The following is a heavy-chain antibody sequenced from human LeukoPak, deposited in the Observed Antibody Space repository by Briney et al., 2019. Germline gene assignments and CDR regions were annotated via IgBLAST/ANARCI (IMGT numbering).Heavy chain of an antibody. D-gene: IGHD2-15*01. CDR3: ARDHCSGGSCYDFVDY. V-gene: IGHV1-2*06. CDR1: GYTLTGYY. J-gene: IGHJ4*02. CDR2: INPNSGGT. Sequence: ASVKVSCKASGYTLTGYYMHWVRQAPGQGLEWMGRINPNSGGTNYAQKFQGRVTMTRDTSISTAYMELSRLRSDDTAVYYCARDHCSGGSCYDFVDYWGQGTLVTVSS.